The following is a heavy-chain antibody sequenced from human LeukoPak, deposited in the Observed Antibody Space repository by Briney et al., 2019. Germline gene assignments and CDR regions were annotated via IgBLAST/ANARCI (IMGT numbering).Heavy chain of an antibody. Sequence: GSLRLSCAASGLTFSTYSMNWVRQAPGKGLERIGYIYYSGTTNYNPSLKSRVTISVDTSKNQFSLKLSSVTAADTAVYYCARGVYIAAAQYGYWGQGTLVTVSS. CDR1: GLTFSTYS. D-gene: IGHD6-13*01. CDR3: ARGVYIAAAQYGY. CDR2: IYYSGTT. J-gene: IGHJ4*02. V-gene: IGHV4-59*01.